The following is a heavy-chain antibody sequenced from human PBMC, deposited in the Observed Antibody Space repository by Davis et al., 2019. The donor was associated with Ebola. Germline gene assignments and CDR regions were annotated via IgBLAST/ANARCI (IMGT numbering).Heavy chain of an antibody. V-gene: IGHV1-69*13. CDR1: GVTFSSSA. D-gene: IGHD3-22*01. CDR2: LLPIFCTA. Sequence: SVKVSCKASGVTFSSSAISWVRQAPGQGLEWMGGLLPIFCTAHYAQKFPGRVTITADESTSTAYMELSSLRSEDTAVYYCARGRTLSRYDSSGYYYYYGMDVWGKGTTVTVSS. J-gene: IGHJ6*04. CDR3: ARGRTLSRYDSSGYYYYYGMDV.